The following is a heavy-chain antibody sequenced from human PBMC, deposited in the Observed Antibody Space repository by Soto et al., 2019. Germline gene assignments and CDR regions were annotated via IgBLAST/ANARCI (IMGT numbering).Heavy chain of an antibody. CDR1: CGSVSTYC. V-gene: IGHV4-59*02. Sequence: SETLSLTCTISCGSVSTYCWSWIRQPPGKELEWIGLTSYSGNTNYNPSLKSRVTISVDTSKNQFSLKLSSVTAADTAVYYCARDYGYSYGSPYYYYGMDVWGQGTTVTVSS. J-gene: IGHJ6*02. CDR2: TSYSGNT. CDR3: ARDYGYSYGSPYYYYGMDV. D-gene: IGHD5-18*01.